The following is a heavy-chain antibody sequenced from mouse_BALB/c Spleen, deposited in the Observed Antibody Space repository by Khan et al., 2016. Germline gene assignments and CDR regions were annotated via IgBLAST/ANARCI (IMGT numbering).Heavy chain of an antibody. Sequence: QVQLKQSGAELMKPGASVKISCKATGYTFSNYWIEWVKQRPGHGLEWIGDILPGNANSNYNENLKGKATLTADTSSNTAYMQLSSLTSEDSAVYYCARAWYSMDYWGRGTSVTVSS. V-gene: IGHV1-9*01. CDR3: ARAWYSMDY. J-gene: IGHJ4*01. CDR2: ILPGNANS. CDR1: GYTFSNYW.